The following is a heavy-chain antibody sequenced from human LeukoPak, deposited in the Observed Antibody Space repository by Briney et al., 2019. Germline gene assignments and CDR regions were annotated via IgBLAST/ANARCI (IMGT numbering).Heavy chain of an antibody. CDR2: ISSSGSTI. CDR3: GSVGMYSSGWYRPLWNAFDI. Sequence: GGSVTLSCVASGFTFSSYEMNWVRQAPGKGLEWVSYISSSGSTIYYADSVKGRFTISRDNAKNSLYLQMNSLRAEDTAVYYCGSVGMYSSGWYRPLWNAFDIWGQGTMVTVSS. V-gene: IGHV3-48*03. D-gene: IGHD6-19*01. J-gene: IGHJ3*02. CDR1: GFTFSSYE.